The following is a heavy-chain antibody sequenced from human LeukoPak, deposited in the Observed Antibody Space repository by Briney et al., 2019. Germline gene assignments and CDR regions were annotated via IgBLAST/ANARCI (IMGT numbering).Heavy chain of an antibody. D-gene: IGHD6-19*01. V-gene: IGHV4-34*01. CDR2: INHSGST. J-gene: IGHJ6*03. Sequence: SETLSLTCAAYGGSFSGYYWSWIRQPPGKGLEWIGEINHSGSTNYNPSLKSRVTISVDTSKNQFSLKLSSVTAADTAVYYCARGPLAVAGLLRYYYYYYMDVWGKGTTVTVSS. CDR3: ARGPLAVAGLLRYYYYYYMDV. CDR1: GGSFSGYY.